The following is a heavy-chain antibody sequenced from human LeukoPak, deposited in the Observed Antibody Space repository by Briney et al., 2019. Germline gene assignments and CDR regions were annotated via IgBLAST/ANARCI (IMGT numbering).Heavy chain of an antibody. D-gene: IGHD3-3*01. CDR2: MNPNSGNT. V-gene: IGHV1-8*01. Sequence: ASVKVSCKASGYTFTSFDITWVRQATGQGLEWMGWMNPNSGNTGYAQKFQGRVTMTRNTSISTAYMELSGLRSEDTAVYYCARGRNYDFWSGYYLAPWGQGTLVTVSS. CDR1: GYTFTSFD. J-gene: IGHJ5*02. CDR3: ARGRNYDFWSGYYLAP.